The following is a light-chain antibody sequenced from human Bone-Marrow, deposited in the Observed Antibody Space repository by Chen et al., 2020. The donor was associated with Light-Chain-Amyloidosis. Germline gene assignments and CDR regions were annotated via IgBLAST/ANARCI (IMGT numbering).Light chain of an antibody. J-gene: IGLJ2*01. Sequence: SYELTQPPSFSVSPVQTARITCSGDDLPTKYAYWYQQKPGQAPVLVIHRDTERPSGISERFSGSRSGTTATLTISGVQAEDEADYHCQSADSSGTYEVIFGGGTKLTVL. CDR2: RDT. CDR1: DLPTKY. CDR3: QSADSSGTYEVI. V-gene: IGLV3-25*03.